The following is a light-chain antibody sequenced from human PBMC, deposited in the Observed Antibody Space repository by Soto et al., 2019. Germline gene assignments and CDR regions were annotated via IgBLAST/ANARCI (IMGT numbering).Light chain of an antibody. Sequence: ETVLTQSPGTLSLSPGERASLSCRASQSISGRYLAWYQQKPGQAPRLLIYDASSRATGIPDRFSGSGSATELILTISRREPEDFAVYYCQQYGSSHLTFGGGTKVEIK. V-gene: IGKV3-20*01. CDR2: DAS. J-gene: IGKJ4*01. CDR1: QSISGRY. CDR3: QQYGSSHLT.